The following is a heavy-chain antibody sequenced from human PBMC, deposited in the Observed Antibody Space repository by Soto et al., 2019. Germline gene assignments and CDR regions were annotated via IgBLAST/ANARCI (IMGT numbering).Heavy chain of an antibody. CDR2: INHSGST. D-gene: IGHD2-21*01. CDR3: ARLLLGYYYYGMDV. CDR1: GGSFSGYY. Sequence: SETLSLTCAVYGGSFSGYYWSWIRQPPGKGLEWIGEINHSGSTNYNPSLKSRVTISVDTSKNQFSLKLSSVTAADTAVYYCARLLLGYYYYGMDVWGQGTTVTVSS. J-gene: IGHJ6*02. V-gene: IGHV4-34*01.